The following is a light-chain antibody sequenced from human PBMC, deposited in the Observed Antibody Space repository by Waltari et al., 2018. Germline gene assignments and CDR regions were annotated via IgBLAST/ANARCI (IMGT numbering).Light chain of an antibody. V-gene: IGKV3-15*01. Sequence: ETVMTQSPASLSVSPGERATLSCRASQTIRTNLAWYQHKPGQAPRLLIHGASTRAPGIPARFSGSGSGTEFTLTISRVEAEDVGIYYCLQARQTPYTFGPGTKLEIK. CDR2: GAS. CDR3: LQARQTPYT. J-gene: IGKJ2*01. CDR1: QTIRTN.